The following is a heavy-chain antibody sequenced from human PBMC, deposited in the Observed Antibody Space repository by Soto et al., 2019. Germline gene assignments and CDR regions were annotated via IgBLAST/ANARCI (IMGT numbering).Heavy chain of an antibody. J-gene: IGHJ3*02. CDR2: IIPILGIA. CDR3: ARTYYYDSSGYTPDAFDI. D-gene: IGHD3-22*01. CDR1: GGTFSSYT. Sequence: QVQLVQSGAEVKKPGSSVKVSCKASGGTFSSYTISWVRQAPGQGLEWMGRIIPILGIANYAQKFQGRVTITADKSTSTAYMELSSLRSEDTAVDYCARTYYYDSSGYTPDAFDIWGQGTMVTVSS. V-gene: IGHV1-69*02.